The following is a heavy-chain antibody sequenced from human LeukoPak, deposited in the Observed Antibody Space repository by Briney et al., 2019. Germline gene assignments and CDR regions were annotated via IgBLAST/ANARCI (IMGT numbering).Heavy chain of an antibody. D-gene: IGHD2-2*01. Sequence: SETLSLTCAVYGGSFSGYYWSWIRQPPGKGLEWIGEINHSGSTNYNPSLKSRVTISVDTSKNQFSLKLSSVTAADTAAYYCARGGKLYCSSTSCSVDYWGQGTLVTVSS. CDR3: ARGGKLYCSSTSCSVDY. V-gene: IGHV4-34*01. CDR1: GGSFSGYY. CDR2: INHSGST. J-gene: IGHJ4*02.